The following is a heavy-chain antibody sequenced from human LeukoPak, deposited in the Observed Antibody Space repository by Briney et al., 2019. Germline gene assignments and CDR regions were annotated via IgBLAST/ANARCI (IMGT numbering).Heavy chain of an antibody. V-gene: IGHV4-39*07. CDR1: GGSISSSSYY. Sequence: PSETLSLTCTVSGGSISSSSYYWGWIRQPPGKGLEWIGSIYYSGSTYYNPSLKSRVTISVDTSKNQFSLKLSSVTAADTAVYYCARDSSSWGFDYWGQGILVTVSS. CDR3: ARDSSSWGFDY. CDR2: IYYSGST. D-gene: IGHD6-13*01. J-gene: IGHJ4*02.